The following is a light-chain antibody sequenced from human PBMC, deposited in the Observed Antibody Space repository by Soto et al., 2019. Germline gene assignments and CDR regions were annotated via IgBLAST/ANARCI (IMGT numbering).Light chain of an antibody. CDR1: QSVSTS. CDR3: QVRDVWPT. V-gene: IGKV3-11*01. Sequence: IVLTQSPATLSLSPGERAALSCRASQSVSTSLAWYQHKPGQAPRLIIYDASKRAPGIPARFSGSGSGTDFTLTISCPEPEDFVVYYCQVRDVWPTFGQGTKVDIK. CDR2: DAS. J-gene: IGKJ1*01.